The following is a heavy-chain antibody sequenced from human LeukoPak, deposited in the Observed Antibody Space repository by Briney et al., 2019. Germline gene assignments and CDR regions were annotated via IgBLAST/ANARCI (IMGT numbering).Heavy chain of an antibody. D-gene: IGHD4-17*01. CDR1: GLTFGDYA. CDR2: ISWDSSSI. CDR3: VKDVPPSVTTGFES. J-gene: IGHJ4*02. V-gene: IGHV3-9*01. Sequence: GGSLRLSCAVSGLTFGDYAMHWVRQAPGKGLEWVSGISWDSSSIGYADSVKGRFTIFRDNAKNSLYLQMDSLRTEDTAVYYCVKDVPPSVTTGFESWGQGTLVTVSS.